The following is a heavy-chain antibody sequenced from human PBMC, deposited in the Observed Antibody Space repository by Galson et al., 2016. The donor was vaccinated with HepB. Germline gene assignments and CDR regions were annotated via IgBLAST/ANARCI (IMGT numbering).Heavy chain of an antibody. CDR1: GFTFSSYA. Sequence: LRLSCAASGFTFSSYAMSWVRQAPGKGLEWVSAISGSGGSTYYADSVKGRFTISRDNSKNTLYLQMNSLRAEDTAVYYCARGNFYSDSSVYKYYFDYWGQGTLVTVSS. D-gene: IGHD3-22*01. J-gene: IGHJ4*02. CDR2: ISGSGGST. V-gene: IGHV3-23*01. CDR3: ARGNFYSDSSVYKYYFDY.